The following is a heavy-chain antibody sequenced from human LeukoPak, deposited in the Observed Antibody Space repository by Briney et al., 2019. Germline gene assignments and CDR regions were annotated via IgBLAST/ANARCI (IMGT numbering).Heavy chain of an antibody. CDR3: ARSSVSSSWGFYYYYMDV. V-gene: IGHV4-59*01. J-gene: IGHJ6*03. CDR1: GGSISSYY. CDR2: IYYSGST. D-gene: IGHD6-13*01. Sequence: KPSETLSLTCTVSGGSISSYYWSWIRQPPGRGLEWIGYIYYSGSTNYNPSLKSRVTISVDTSKNQFSLKLSSVTAADTAVYYCARSSVSSSWGFYYYYMDVWGKGTTVTVSS.